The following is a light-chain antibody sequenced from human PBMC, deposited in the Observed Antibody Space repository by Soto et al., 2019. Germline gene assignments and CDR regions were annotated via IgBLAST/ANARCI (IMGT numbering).Light chain of an antibody. CDR1: QSISSY. J-gene: IGKJ1*01. CDR3: QQSYSTLTWT. Sequence: DIQMTQSPSSLSASVGDRVTITCRASQSISSYLNWYQQKPGKAPKLLIYAESSLQSGVPSRFSGSGSGTHFTLTISSLQPEDFATYYCQQSYSTLTWTFGQGTKVEI. V-gene: IGKV1-39*01. CDR2: AES.